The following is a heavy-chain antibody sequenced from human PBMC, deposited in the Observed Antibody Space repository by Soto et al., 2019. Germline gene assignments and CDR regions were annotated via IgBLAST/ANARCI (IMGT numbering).Heavy chain of an antibody. V-gene: IGHV4-4*02. D-gene: IGHD6-19*01. J-gene: IGHJ3*02. Sequence: PSETVYLSCAVSGGSISSSNWWGWVRQPPGKGLEWIGEIYYSGSTYYNLSLNSRVTISVDTSKLQFPLKLSSVTARDTAVHSFEVAVAGYSTVAFDIVGQGTMVTVSS. CDR2: IYYSGST. CDR1: GGSISSSNW. CDR3: EVAVAGYSTVAFDI.